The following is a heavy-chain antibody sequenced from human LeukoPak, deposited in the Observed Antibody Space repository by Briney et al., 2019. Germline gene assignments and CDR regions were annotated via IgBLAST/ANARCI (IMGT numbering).Heavy chain of an antibody. CDR3: ARVDCSGGSCYSDYYYYGMDV. Sequence: SETLSLTCTVSGGSISSGGYYWSWIRQPPGKGLEWIGYIYYSGSTYYNPSLKSRVTISVDTSKNQFSLKLSSVTAADTAVYYCARVDCSGGSCYSDYYYYGMDVWGQGTTVTVSS. D-gene: IGHD2-15*01. CDR1: GGSISSGGYY. CDR2: IYYSGST. V-gene: IGHV4-30-4*08. J-gene: IGHJ6*02.